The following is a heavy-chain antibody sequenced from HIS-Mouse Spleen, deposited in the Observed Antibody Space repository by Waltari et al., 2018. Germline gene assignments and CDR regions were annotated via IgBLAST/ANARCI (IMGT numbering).Heavy chain of an antibody. D-gene: IGHD3-9*01. CDR3: ARDRSDILTGYHAFDI. CDR2: IYYSGST. V-gene: IGHV4-39*07. CDR1: GGSISSSSYY. J-gene: IGHJ3*02. Sequence: QLQLQESGPGLVKPSETLSLTCTVSGGSISSSSYYWGWIRQPPGKGLEWIGSIYYSGSTYYNPSLKRRVTISVDTSKNQFSLKLSSVTAADTAVYYCARDRSDILTGYHAFDIWGQGTMVTVSS.